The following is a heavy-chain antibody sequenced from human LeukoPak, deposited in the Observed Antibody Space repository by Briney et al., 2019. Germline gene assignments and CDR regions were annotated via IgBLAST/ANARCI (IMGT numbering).Heavy chain of an antibody. CDR2: IRYDGSNK. D-gene: IGHD3-10*01. CDR1: GFTFSSYG. J-gene: IGHJ4*02. Sequence: PGGTLRLSCAASGFTFSSYGMSWVRQAPGKGLEWVAFIRYDGSNKYYADSVKGRFTISRDNSKNTLYLQMNSLRAEDTAVYYCAKDNDNGGNYYGSGSYYTPPGYWGQGTLVTVSS. V-gene: IGHV3-30*02. CDR3: AKDNDNGGNYYGSGSYYTPPGY.